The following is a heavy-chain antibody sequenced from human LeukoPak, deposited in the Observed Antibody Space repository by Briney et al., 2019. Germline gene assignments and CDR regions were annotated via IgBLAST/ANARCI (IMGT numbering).Heavy chain of an antibody. CDR3: AKYPIYYYYYMDV. CDR2: ISGSGGST. CDR1: GFTFSSYA. Sequence: AGGSLRLSCAASGFTFSSYAMSWVRQAPGKGLEWVSAISGSGGSTYYADSVRGRFTISRDNSKNTLYLQMNSLRAEDTAVYYCAKYPIYYYYYMDVWGKGTTVTVSS. D-gene: IGHD3-3*01. J-gene: IGHJ6*03. V-gene: IGHV3-23*01.